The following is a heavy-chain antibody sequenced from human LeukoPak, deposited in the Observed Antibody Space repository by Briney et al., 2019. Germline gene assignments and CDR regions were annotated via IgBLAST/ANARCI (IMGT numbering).Heavy chain of an antibody. D-gene: IGHD6-19*01. CDR2: IYYSGST. Sequence: SETLSLTCTVPGGSISSSSYYWGWIRQPPGKGLEWLGSIYYSGSTYYNPSLKSRVTISVDTSKNQFSLKLSSVTAADTAVYYCASRALRKNSSGWYYWGQGTLVTVSS. CDR3: ASRALRKNSSGWYY. J-gene: IGHJ4*02. V-gene: IGHV4-39*01. CDR1: GGSISSSSYY.